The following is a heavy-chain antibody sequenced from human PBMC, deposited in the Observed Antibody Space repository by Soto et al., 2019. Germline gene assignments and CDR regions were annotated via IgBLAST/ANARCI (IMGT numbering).Heavy chain of an antibody. CDR1: GPTFSSYA. CDR2: IIPIFGTA. J-gene: IGHJ4*02. CDR3: ARGGVGATNFEY. Sequence: GASAQVSCKASGPTFSSYAISLLRHAPGQGLEWMGGIIPIFGTANYAQKFQGRVTITADESTSTAYIELSSLRSEDTAVYYCARGGVGATNFEYWGQGTLVTVSS. D-gene: IGHD1-26*01. V-gene: IGHV1-69*13.